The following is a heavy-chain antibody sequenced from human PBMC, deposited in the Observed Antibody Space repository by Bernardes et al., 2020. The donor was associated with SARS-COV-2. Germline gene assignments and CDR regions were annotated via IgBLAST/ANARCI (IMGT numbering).Heavy chain of an antibody. CDR1: GFTFSTYS. Sequence: GSLRPSCAASGFTFSTYSMNWVRQAPGKGLEWLSYITSGSSTIHYSDSVKGRFTISRDNAKNSLYLQMNSLRDEDTAVYYCAREFRSSGWFDFDYWGQGTLVTVSS. V-gene: IGHV3-48*02. CDR3: AREFRSSGWFDFDY. D-gene: IGHD6-19*01. J-gene: IGHJ4*02. CDR2: ITSGSSTI.